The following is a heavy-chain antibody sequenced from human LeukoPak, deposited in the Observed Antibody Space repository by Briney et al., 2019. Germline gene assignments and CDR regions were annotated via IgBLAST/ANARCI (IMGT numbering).Heavy chain of an antibody. V-gene: IGHV1-3*01. Sequence: GASVKVSCKASGYTFTSYAMHWVRQAPGQRLEWMGWINAGNGNTKYSQKFQGRVTITRDTSASTAYMELSSLRSEDTAVYYCARGPGIAPNDAFDIWGQGTMVTVSS. D-gene: IGHD6-13*01. J-gene: IGHJ3*02. CDR1: GYTFTSYA. CDR3: ARGPGIAPNDAFDI. CDR2: INAGNGNT.